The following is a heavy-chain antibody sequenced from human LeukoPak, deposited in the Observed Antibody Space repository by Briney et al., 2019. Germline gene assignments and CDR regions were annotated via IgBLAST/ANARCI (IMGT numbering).Heavy chain of an antibody. D-gene: IGHD4-11*01. CDR3: ARGRDYNFDY. V-gene: IGHV1-69*13. CDR2: IIPIFGTA. CDR1: GYTFTGYG. Sequence: GASVKVSCKASGYTFTGYGISWVRQAPGQGLEWMGGIIPIFGTANYAQKFQGRVTITADESTSTAYMELSSLRSEDTAVYYCARGRDYNFDYWGQGTLVTVSS. J-gene: IGHJ4*02.